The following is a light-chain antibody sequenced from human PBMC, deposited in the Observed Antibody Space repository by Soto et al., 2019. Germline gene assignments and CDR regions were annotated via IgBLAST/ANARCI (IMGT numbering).Light chain of an antibody. J-gene: IGLJ1*01. CDR2: ANN. V-gene: IGLV1-40*01. Sequence: QSVLTQPPSVSGAPGQRVSISCTGSSSNIGAGYDVHWYQHLPGTAPKLLIYANNNRPSGVPDRFPGSKSGTSASLAITGLQAEDEADYYCQSYDSSRSPLYVFGTGTKVTVL. CDR1: SSNIGAGYD. CDR3: QSYDSSRSPLYV.